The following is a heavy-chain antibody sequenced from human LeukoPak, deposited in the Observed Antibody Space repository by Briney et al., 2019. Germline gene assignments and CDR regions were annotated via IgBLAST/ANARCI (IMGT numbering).Heavy chain of an antibody. V-gene: IGHV4-34*01. J-gene: IGHJ5*02. CDR1: GGSFSGYY. D-gene: IGHD6-13*01. Sequence: SETLSLTCAVYGGSFSGYYWSWIRQPPGKGLEWIGEINHSGSTNYNPSLKSRVTISVDTSKNQFSLKLSSVTAADTAVYYCARRRGSSWYGKYNWFDPWGQGTLVTVSS. CDR2: INHSGST. CDR3: ARRRGSSWYGKYNWFDP.